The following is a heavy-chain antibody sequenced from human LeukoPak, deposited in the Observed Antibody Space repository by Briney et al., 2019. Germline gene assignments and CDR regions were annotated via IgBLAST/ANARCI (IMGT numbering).Heavy chain of an antibody. Sequence: ASVKVSCKASGGTFSSYAISWVRQAPGQGLEWMGGIIPIFGTANYAQKFLGRVTITADESTSTAYMELSSLRSEDTAVYYCARDVSQRHWELLAWFDPWGQGTLVTVSS. CDR3: ARDVSQRHWELLAWFDP. CDR2: IIPIFGTA. D-gene: IGHD1-26*01. V-gene: IGHV1-69*13. CDR1: GGTFSSYA. J-gene: IGHJ5*02.